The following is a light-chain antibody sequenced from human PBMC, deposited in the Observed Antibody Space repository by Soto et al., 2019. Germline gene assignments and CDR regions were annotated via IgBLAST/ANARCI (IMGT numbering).Light chain of an antibody. J-gene: IGLJ1*01. CDR3: CSHAGSYTYV. CDR1: SSVVGGYNY. CDR2: DVT. Sequence: QSVLTQPRSVSGSPGQSLTISCTRNSSVVGGYNYVSWYQQHPGKAPKLMIYDVTKRPSGVPDRFSGSKSGNTASLTISGLQAEDEGDYYCCSHAGSYTYVFGTGTKVTVL. V-gene: IGLV2-11*01.